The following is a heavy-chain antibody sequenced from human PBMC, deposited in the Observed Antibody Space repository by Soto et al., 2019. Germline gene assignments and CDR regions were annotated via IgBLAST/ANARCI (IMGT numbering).Heavy chain of an antibody. J-gene: IGHJ6*02. D-gene: IGHD1-26*01. CDR1: GFTFSSYG. Sequence: GGSLRLSCAASGFTFSSYGMHWVRQAPGKGLEWVAVIWYDGSNKYYADSVKGRFTISRDNSKNTLYLQMNSLRAEDTAVYYCARDQERYGGSINYGMDVWGQGTTVTVSS. CDR3: ARDQERYGGSINYGMDV. CDR2: IWYDGSNK. V-gene: IGHV3-33*01.